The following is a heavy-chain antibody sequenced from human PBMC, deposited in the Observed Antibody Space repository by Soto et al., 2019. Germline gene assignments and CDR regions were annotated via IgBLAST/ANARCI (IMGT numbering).Heavy chain of an antibody. V-gene: IGHV3-23*01. CDR3: AKAGVGGFRGWDTFNRVDS. Sequence: EVQLLESGGGLVQPGGSLRLSCAASGFIFRSYAMNWVRQAPGKGLERVSGISGSGDSTYYADAVKGRFTISRDNSKNTLFLEMNSVRDDDGAVYYRAKAGVGGFRGWDTFNRVDSWGQGILVTVSS. D-gene: IGHD5-18*01. J-gene: IGHJ5*01. CDR2: ISGSGDST. CDR1: GFIFRSYA.